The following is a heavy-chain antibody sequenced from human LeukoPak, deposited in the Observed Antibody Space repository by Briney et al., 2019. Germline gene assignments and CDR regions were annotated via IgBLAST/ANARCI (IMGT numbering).Heavy chain of an antibody. V-gene: IGHV1-69*01. CDR3: ASGGYSGYDWDLYYFDY. Sequence: SVKVSCKASGGTFSSYAVSWVRQAPGQGLEWMGGIIPIFGTANYAQKFQGRVTITADESTSTAYMELSSLRSEDTAVYYCASGGYSGYDWDLYYFDYWGQGTLVTVSS. CDR1: GGTFSSYA. J-gene: IGHJ4*02. CDR2: IIPIFGTA. D-gene: IGHD5-12*01.